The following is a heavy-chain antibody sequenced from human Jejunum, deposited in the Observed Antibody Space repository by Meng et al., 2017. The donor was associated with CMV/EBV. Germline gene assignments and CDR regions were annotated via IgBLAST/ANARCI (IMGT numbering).Heavy chain of an antibody. J-gene: IGHJ4*02. CDR2: ISGGDYGK. D-gene: IGHD3-22*01. Sequence: GMNWVRQAPGKGLEWVSGISGGDYGKSYSDSVKGRFTISSDNSKSTVYLEMTSLRAEDTAVYYCAKGYYYDTSGYYVVDYFDYWGQGTLVTVSS. CDR3: AKGYYYDTSGYYVVDYFDY. V-gene: IGHV3-23*01. CDR1: G.